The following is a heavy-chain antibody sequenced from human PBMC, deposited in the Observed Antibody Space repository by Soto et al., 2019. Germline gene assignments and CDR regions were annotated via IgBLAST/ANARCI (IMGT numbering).Heavy chain of an antibody. V-gene: IGHV4-4*02. CDR3: ATRATYSYDSSGFY. CDR2: IYHSGST. D-gene: IGHD3-22*01. J-gene: IGHJ4*02. Sequence: SETLSLTRAVSGGSISSINRWTWVRQPPGKGLEWVGEIYHSGSTNYNPSLKSRVTISKDNSKNQFSLKLSSVTAADTAVYYCATRATYSYDSSGFYWGQGTLVTVSS. CDR1: GGSISSINR.